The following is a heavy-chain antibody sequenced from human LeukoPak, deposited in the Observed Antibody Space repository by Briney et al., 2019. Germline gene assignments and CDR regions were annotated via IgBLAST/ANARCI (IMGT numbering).Heavy chain of an antibody. CDR1: GYTFTGYY. V-gene: IGHV1-8*02. CDR3: ARAPPTMIVVVTPAGLDY. CDR2: MNPNSGNT. D-gene: IGHD3-22*01. J-gene: IGHJ4*02. Sequence: ASVKVSCKASGYTFTGYYMHWVRQAPGHGLEWMGWMNPNSGNTGYAQKFQGRVTMTRNTSISTAYMELSSLRSEDTAVYYCARAPPTMIVVVTPAGLDYWGQGTLVTVSS.